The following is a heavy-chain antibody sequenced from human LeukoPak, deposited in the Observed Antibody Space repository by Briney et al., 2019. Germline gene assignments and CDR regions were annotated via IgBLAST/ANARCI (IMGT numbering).Heavy chain of an antibody. J-gene: IGHJ6*03. CDR1: GYSFTSSG. CDR3: ARCGSGILFNWNDGYYYYMDV. D-gene: IGHD1-1*01. V-gene: IGHV1-18*01. CDR2: ISAYNNNT. Sequence: ASVKISCKASGYSFTSSGISWVRQAPGQGLEWRGGISAYNNNTNYAQKFQGRVTMTTDTSTGTAYVELRSLRSDDTAVYYCARCGSGILFNWNDGYYYYMDVWGKGTTVTVSS.